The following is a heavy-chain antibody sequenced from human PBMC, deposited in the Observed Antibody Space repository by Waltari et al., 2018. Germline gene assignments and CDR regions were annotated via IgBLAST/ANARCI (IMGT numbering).Heavy chain of an antibody. CDR2: INHSGST. J-gene: IGHJ4*02. CDR1: GGSFSGYY. D-gene: IGHD2-2*02. Sequence: QVQLQQWGAGLLKPSETLSLTCAVYGGSFSGYYWSWIRQPPGKGLEWIGEINHSGSTNYNPALKSRVTISVDTSKNQFSLKLSSVTAADTAVYYCARGDRYQPLLYATGRGGVLGYWGQGTLVTVSS. V-gene: IGHV4-34*01. CDR3: ARGDRYQPLLYATGRGGVLGY.